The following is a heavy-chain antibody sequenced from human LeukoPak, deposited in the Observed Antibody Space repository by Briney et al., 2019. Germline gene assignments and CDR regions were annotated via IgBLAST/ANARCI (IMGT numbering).Heavy chain of an antibody. CDR1: GYTLTELP. CDR2: FDPEDGET. D-gene: IGHD3-10*01. J-gene: IGHJ4*02. V-gene: IGHV1-24*01. Sequence: ASVKVSCKVSGYTLTELPMHWVRQAPGKGLEWMGGFDPEDGETIYAQKFQGRVTMTEDTSTDTAYMELSSLRSEDTAVYYCATAGAVTMVRGVIDYWGQGTLVTVSS. CDR3: ATAGAVTMVRGVIDY.